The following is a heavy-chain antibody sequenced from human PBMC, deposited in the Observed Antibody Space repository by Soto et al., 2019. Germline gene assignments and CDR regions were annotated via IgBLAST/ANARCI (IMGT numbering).Heavy chain of an antibody. V-gene: IGHV3-53*01. CDR3: ASWRLQEHAYDI. J-gene: IGHJ3*02. CDR2: VYDTDGT. D-gene: IGHD4-4*01. CDR1: GLTVSGKKY. Sequence: DVQLVEPGGGLIQPGGSLRLSCAAFGLTVSGKKYMAWVRQAPGKGLEWVSGVYDTDGTYYADSVKGRFTSSRDSSKTIVYLQMNSLRPADTAVYYCASWRLQEHAYDIWGLGTTVTVSS.